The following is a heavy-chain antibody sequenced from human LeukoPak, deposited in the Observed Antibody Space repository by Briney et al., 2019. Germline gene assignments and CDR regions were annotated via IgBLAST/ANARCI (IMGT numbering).Heavy chain of an antibody. V-gene: IGHV1-69*01. CDR1: GGTFSSYA. J-gene: IGHJ3*02. CDR3: ARRNRIFGVVIKKGDAFDI. Sequence: GSSVKVSCKASGGTFSSYAISWVRQAPGQGLEWMGGIIPIFGTANYAQKFQGRVTITADESTSTAYMELSSLRSEDTAVYYCARRNRIFGVVIKKGDAFDIWGQGTMVTVSS. D-gene: IGHD3-3*02. CDR2: IIPIFGTA.